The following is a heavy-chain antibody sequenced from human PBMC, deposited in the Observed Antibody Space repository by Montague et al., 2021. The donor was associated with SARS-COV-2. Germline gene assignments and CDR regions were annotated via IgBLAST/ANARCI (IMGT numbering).Heavy chain of an antibody. CDR2: ISGSGGNT. CDR3: VRKNYYGSGSFSTFDY. J-gene: IGHJ4*02. D-gene: IGHD3-10*01. V-gene: IGHV3-23*01. CDR1: GYSFINYA. Sequence: SLRLSCAAPGYSFINYAMGWVRQAPGKGLEWVSVISGSGGNTYFADSVRGRFTISRDNSKNTLYLQMNSLRAEDTAVYYCVRKNYYGSGSFSTFDYWGQGTLVTVSS.